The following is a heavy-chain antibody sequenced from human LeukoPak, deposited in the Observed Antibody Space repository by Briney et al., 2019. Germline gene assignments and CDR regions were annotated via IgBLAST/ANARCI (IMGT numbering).Heavy chain of an antibody. J-gene: IGHJ5*02. Sequence: SVKVSCKASGGTFSSYTISWVRQAPGQGLEWMGRIIPILGIANYAQKFQGRVTITADKSRSTAYMELSSLRSEDTAVYYCAREGYYDSRARADWFDPWGQGTLVTVSS. CDR3: AREGYYDSRARADWFDP. V-gene: IGHV1-69*04. CDR2: IIPILGIA. D-gene: IGHD3-22*01. CDR1: GGTFSSYT.